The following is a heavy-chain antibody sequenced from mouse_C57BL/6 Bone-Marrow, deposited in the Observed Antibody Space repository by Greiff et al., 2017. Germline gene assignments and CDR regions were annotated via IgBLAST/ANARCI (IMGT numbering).Heavy chain of an antibody. CDR2: ITHSGET. Sequence: VKLMESGPGLVKPSQSLFLTFSITGFPITSGYYWIWIRQSPGKPLEWMGYITHSGETFYNPSLQSPISITRETSKNQFFLQLNSVTTEDTAMYYCAGAYYDYEDWYFDVWGTGTTVTVSS. CDR3: AGAYYDYEDWYFDV. CDR1: GFPITSGYY. D-gene: IGHD2-4*01. V-gene: IGHV12-3*01. J-gene: IGHJ1*03.